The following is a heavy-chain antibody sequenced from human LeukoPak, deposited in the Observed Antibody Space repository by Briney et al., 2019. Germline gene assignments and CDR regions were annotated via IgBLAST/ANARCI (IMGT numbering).Heavy chain of an antibody. J-gene: IGHJ6*02. V-gene: IGHV1-2*02. Sequence: ASVKVSCKASGYTFTGYYMHWVRQAPGQGLEWMGWINPNSGGTNYAQKFQGRVTMTRDTSISTAYMELSRLRSDDTAVYYCARGVPSVLRYFDWSTTHYYYGMDVWGQGTTVTVSS. CDR2: INPNSGGT. CDR1: GYTFTGYY. CDR3: ARGVPSVLRYFDWSTTHYYYGMDV. D-gene: IGHD3-9*01.